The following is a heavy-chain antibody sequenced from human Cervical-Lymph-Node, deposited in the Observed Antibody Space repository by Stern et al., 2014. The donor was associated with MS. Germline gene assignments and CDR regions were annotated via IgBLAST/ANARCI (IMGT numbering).Heavy chain of an antibody. J-gene: IGHJ4*02. Sequence: VKLVESGGGVVPPGRSLRLSCAASGFPFSNYGMHWVRQATGKGLAWVAVIWYDGSKMFYADSVKGRFTVSRDISKNMVYLQMSSLTIEDTGLYYCARGDYGNYLDYWGQGTLVIVSS. CDR1: GFPFSNYG. V-gene: IGHV3-33*01. CDR2: IWYDGSKM. CDR3: ARGDYGNYLDY. D-gene: IGHD4-17*01.